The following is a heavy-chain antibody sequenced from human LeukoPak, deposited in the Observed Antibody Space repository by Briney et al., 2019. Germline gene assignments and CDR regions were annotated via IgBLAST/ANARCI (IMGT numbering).Heavy chain of an antibody. CDR3: AKVGLAPYAFDY. CDR1: GFTFSSYA. CDR2: ISGSGGST. Sequence: GGSLRLSCAASGFTFSSYAMSWVRQAPRKGLEWVSAISGSGGSTYYADSVKGRFTISRDNSKNTLYLQMNSLRAEDTAVYYCAKVGLAPYAFDYWGQGTLVTVSS. J-gene: IGHJ4*02. D-gene: IGHD2-8*01. V-gene: IGHV3-23*01.